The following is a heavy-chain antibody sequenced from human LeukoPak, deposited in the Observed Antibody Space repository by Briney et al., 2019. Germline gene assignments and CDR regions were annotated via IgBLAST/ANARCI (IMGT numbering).Heavy chain of an antibody. CDR1: GFTFTSSA. CDR3: AASGYDKFDFDY. CDR2: IVVGSGNT. V-gene: IGHV1-58*02. J-gene: IGHJ4*02. Sequence: ASVKVSCKASGFTFTSSAMQWVRQARGQRLEWIGWIVVGSGNTNYAQKFQERVTITRDMSTSTAYMELSSLRSEDTAVYYCAASGYDKFDFDYWGQGTLVTVSS. D-gene: IGHD5-12*01.